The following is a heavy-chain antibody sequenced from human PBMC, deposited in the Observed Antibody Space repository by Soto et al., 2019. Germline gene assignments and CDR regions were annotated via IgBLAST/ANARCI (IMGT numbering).Heavy chain of an antibody. CDR2: IIPIFGTA. CDR1: GGTFSSYA. Sequence: ASVKVSCKASGGTFSSYAISWVRQAPGQGLEWMGGIIPIFGTANYAQKFQGRVTITADESTSTAYMELSSLRSEDTAVYYCARSHRRITMIVVVTPFDYWGQGTLVTVSS. CDR3: ARSHRRITMIVVVTPFDY. V-gene: IGHV1-69*13. J-gene: IGHJ4*02. D-gene: IGHD3-22*01.